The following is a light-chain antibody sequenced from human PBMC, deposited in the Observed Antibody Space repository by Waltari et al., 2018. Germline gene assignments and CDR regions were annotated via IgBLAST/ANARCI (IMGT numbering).Light chain of an antibody. Sequence: RVTITCRASQSISSYLNWYQQKPGKAPNLLIYAASSLQSGVPSRFSGSGSGTDFTLTISSLQPEDFATYYCQQSYSTPRLTFGGGTKVEIK. V-gene: IGKV1-39*01. CDR1: QSISSY. CDR2: AAS. CDR3: QQSYSTPRLT. J-gene: IGKJ4*01.